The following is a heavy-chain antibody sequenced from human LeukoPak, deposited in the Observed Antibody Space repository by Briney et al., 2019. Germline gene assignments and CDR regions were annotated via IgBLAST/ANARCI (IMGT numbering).Heavy chain of an antibody. V-gene: IGHV4-59*08. CDR3: ARHSGSFPHYFDY. CDR1: GGSINNYY. J-gene: IGHJ4*02. Sequence: SETLSLTCTVSGGSINNYYWSWIRQPPGKGLEWIGYIYYSGSTHYNPSLKSRVTISVDTSKNQFSLKLNSVTAADTAVYYCARHSGSFPHYFDYWGQGTLVTVSS. D-gene: IGHD1-26*01. CDR2: IYYSGST.